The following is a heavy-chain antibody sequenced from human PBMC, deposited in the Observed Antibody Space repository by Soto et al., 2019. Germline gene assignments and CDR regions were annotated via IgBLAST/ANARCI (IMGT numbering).Heavy chain of an antibody. CDR3: ARGGGYDPFDY. J-gene: IGHJ4*02. Sequence: QLQLHQSGSGLVKASQTLSLTCTLSGASNTYGGYSWSWIRQPPGKDLEWLGYISHLESTFYNPSFQSRLTLSIDRSKNQFSLKLASMTAADTAVYYCARGGGYDPFDYWGQGTLVTVAS. CDR2: ISHLEST. CDR1: GASNTYGGYS. D-gene: IGHD5-12*01. V-gene: IGHV4-30-2*01.